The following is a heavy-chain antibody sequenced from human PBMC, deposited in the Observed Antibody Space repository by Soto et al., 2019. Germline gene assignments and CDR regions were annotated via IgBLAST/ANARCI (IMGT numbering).Heavy chain of an antibody. D-gene: IGHD6-13*01. CDR2: IYYSGST. V-gene: IGHV4-31*03. CDR1: GGSISSGGYY. Sequence: PSETLSLTCTVSGGSISSGGYYWSWIRQHPGKGLEWIGYIYYSGSTYYNPSLKSRVTISVDTSKNQFSLKLSSVTAADTAVYYCARDWGPFAAAGPGPDYWGQGTLVTVSS. CDR3: ARDWGPFAAAGPGPDY. J-gene: IGHJ4*02.